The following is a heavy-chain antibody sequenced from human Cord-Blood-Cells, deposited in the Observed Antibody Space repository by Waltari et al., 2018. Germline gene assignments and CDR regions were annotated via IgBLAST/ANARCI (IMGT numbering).Heavy chain of an antibody. Sequence: QVQLAESGGGVVQPGRSLRLSCAASGFTFSSYGMHWVRQAPGKGLGWVAVIWYDGRNKYYADSVKGRFTISRDNSKNTLYLQMNSLRAEDTAVYYCASGPDYGDYIGYWGQGTLVTVSS. V-gene: IGHV3-33*01. CDR1: GFTFSSYG. J-gene: IGHJ4*02. CDR3: ASGPDYGDYIGY. D-gene: IGHD4-17*01. CDR2: IWYDGRNK.